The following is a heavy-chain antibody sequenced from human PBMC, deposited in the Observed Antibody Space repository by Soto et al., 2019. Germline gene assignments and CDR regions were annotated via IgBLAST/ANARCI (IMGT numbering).Heavy chain of an antibody. V-gene: IGHV1-24*01. D-gene: IGHD4-17*01. CDR1: GYTLTELS. J-gene: IGHJ1*01. CDR2: FDPEGGET. Sequence: ASVKVSCKVSGYTLTELSMHWLRQAPGKGLEWMGGFDPEGGETIYAQKFQGRVTMTEDTSTDTAYMELSSLRSEDTAVYYCAMTDDYGEYFQHWAQGTLVTVSS. CDR3: AMTDDYGEYFQH.